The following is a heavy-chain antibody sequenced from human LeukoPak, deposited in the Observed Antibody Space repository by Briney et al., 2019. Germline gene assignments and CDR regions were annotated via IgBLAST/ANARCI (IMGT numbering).Heavy chain of an antibody. D-gene: IGHD3-9*01. Sequence: PGRFLRLSCAASGFTFSSYAMHWVRQAPGKGLEPVAVISYDGSNKYYADSVKGRFTISRDNSKNTLYLQMNRLRAEDTAVYYCARDYYDILTGYSAFDYWGQGTLVTVSS. CDR1: GFTFSSYA. CDR2: ISYDGSNK. CDR3: ARDYYDILTGYSAFDY. J-gene: IGHJ4*02. V-gene: IGHV3-30*04.